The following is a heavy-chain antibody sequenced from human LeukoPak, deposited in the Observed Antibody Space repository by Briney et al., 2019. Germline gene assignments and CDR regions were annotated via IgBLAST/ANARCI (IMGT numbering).Heavy chain of an antibody. J-gene: IGHJ6*03. D-gene: IGHD3-9*01. CDR3: ARTQSYFDWLLNYYYYYMDV. CDR1: GYTFTSYD. Sequence: GASVKVSCKASGYTFTSYDINWVRQATGQGLEWMGWMNPNSGNTEYAQKFQGRVTMTRNTSISTAYMELSSLRSEDTAVYYCARTQSYFDWLLNYYYYYMDVWGKGTTVTFSS. CDR2: MNPNSGNT. V-gene: IGHV1-8*02.